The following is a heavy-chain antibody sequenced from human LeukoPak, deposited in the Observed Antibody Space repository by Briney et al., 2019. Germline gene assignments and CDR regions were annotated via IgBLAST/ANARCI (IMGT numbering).Heavy chain of an antibody. V-gene: IGHV4-59*01. CDR1: GGSISSYY. D-gene: IGHD1-7*01. CDR2: IYYSGST. J-gene: IGHJ4*02. Sequence: PSETLSLTCTVSGGSISSYYWSWIRQPPGKGLEWIGYIYYSGSTNYNPSLKSRVTISVDTSKNQFSLKLSSVTAADTAVYYCARDRRNWNYDYFDYWGQRTLVTVSS. CDR3: ARDRRNWNYDYFDY.